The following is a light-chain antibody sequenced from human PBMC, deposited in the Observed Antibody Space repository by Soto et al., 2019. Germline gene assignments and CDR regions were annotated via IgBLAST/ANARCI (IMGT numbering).Light chain of an antibody. Sequence: QSALTQPPSASGSPGQSVTISCTGTSSDVGAYNYVSWYQQHAGKAPKLVIYEVTKRPSGVPDRFSGSKSANTASLTVSGLQAEDGADYYCSSFAPSNTWVFGGGTKLTVL. J-gene: IGLJ3*02. V-gene: IGLV2-8*01. CDR3: SSFAPSNTWV. CDR1: SSDVGAYNY. CDR2: EVT.